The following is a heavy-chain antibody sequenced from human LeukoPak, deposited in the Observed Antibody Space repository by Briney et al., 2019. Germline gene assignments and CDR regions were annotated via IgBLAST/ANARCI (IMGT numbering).Heavy chain of an antibody. CDR1: GFAFSNYE. D-gene: IGHD3-10*01. CDR3: ARGGSFVEY. CDR2: ISSGGSTI. Sequence: GGSLRLSCAASGFAFSNYEMHWVRRAPGKGLEWVSYISSGGSTIYYADSVKGRFTVSRDNAKNSLHLQVSSLRAEDTAVYYCARGGSFVEYWGQGTLVIVSS. V-gene: IGHV3-48*03. J-gene: IGHJ4*02.